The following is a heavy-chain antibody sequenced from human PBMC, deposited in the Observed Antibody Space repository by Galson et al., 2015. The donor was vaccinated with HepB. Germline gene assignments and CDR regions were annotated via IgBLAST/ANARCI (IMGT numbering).Heavy chain of an antibody. Sequence: SVKDSCKASGGTFSSYTISWVRQAPGQGLEWMGRIIPILGIANYAQKFQGRVTITADKSTSTAYMELSSLRSEGTAVYYCARDRGPREPHYYYGMDVWGQGTTVTVSS. CDR2: IIPILGIA. CDR1: GGTFSSYT. V-gene: IGHV1-69*04. D-gene: IGHD3-10*01. J-gene: IGHJ6*02. CDR3: ARDRGPREPHYYYGMDV.